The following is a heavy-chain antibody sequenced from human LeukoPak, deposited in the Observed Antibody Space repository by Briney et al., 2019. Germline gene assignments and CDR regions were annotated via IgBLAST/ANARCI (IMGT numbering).Heavy chain of an antibody. Sequence: GRSLTLSCAASGFTFSSYCMHWVRQAPARGLAWVAGISYEGSNKYYTDSVKGRFTISRDNSKNTLYLQMNSLRAEDTAVYYCAKDDYAGRYYYGMDVWGKGTTVTVSS. J-gene: IGHJ6*04. CDR1: GFTFSSYC. CDR2: ISYEGSNK. V-gene: IGHV3-30*18. D-gene: IGHD4-17*01. CDR3: AKDDYAGRYYYGMDV.